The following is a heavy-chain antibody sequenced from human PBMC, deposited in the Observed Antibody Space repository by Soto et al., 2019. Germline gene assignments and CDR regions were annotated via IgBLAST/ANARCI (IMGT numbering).Heavy chain of an antibody. D-gene: IGHD6-6*01. Sequence: ASVKVSCKASGYTFTGYYMHWVRQAPGQGLEWMGWINPNSGGTNYAQKFQGRVTMTRDTSISTAYMELYTLTSDDTAMYCCAREGSSSSKYFHHWGQGTLVTVSS. CDR2: INPNSGGT. CDR3: AREGSSSSKYFHH. V-gene: IGHV1-2*02. J-gene: IGHJ1*01. CDR1: GYTFTGYY.